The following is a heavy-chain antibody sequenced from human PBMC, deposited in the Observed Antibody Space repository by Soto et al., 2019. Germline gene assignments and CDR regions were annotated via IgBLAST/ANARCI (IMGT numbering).Heavy chain of an antibody. V-gene: IGHV3-23*01. Sequence: VQLLESGGGLVQPGGSLRLSCAASGFTFSSYAMSWVRQAPGKGLEWVSAISGSGGSTYYADSVKGRFTISRDNSKNTLYLQMNSLRAEDTAVYYCAKQAPTYIVVVPAAMGAFDIWGQGTMVTVSS. CDR3: AKQAPTYIVVVPAAMGAFDI. CDR1: GFTFSSYA. CDR2: ISGSGGST. J-gene: IGHJ3*02. D-gene: IGHD2-2*01.